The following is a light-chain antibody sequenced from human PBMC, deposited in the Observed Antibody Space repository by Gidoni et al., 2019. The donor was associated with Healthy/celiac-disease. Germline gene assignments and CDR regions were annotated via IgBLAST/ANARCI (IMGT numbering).Light chain of an antibody. CDR3: QQYNSPSST. J-gene: IGKJ4*01. Sequence: DIQMTQSPSTLSASVGDRVTITCRASQRISSWLAWYQQKPGKAPKLLIYKASSLESGVPSRFSGSGSGTEFTLTISSLQPDDFATYYCQQYNSPSSTFGGGTKVEIK. CDR1: QRISSW. V-gene: IGKV1-5*03. CDR2: KAS.